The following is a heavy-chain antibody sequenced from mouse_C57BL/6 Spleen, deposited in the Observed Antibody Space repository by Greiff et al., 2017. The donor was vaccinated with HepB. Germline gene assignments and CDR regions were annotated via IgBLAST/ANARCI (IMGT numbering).Heavy chain of an antibody. J-gene: IGHJ4*01. CDR3: TRRPPLYYDYDGLSMDY. CDR2: ISSGGDYI. D-gene: IGHD2-4*01. CDR1: GFTFSSYA. V-gene: IGHV5S21*01. Sequence: EVHLVESGEGLVKPGGSLKLSCAASGFTFSSYAMSWVRQTPEKRLEWVAYISSGGDYIYYADTVKGRFTISRDNARNTLNLQMSSLKSEDTAMYYCTRRPPLYYDYDGLSMDYWGQGTSVTVSS.